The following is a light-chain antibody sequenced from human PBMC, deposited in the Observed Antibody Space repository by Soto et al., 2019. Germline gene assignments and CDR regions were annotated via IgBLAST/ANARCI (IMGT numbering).Light chain of an antibody. V-gene: IGLV2-23*01. CDR1: SSDIGSYNL. CDR2: EGS. J-gene: IGLJ1*01. Sequence: QSALTQPASVSGSPGQSITISCTGTSSDIGSYNLVSWYQQHPGKAPQLIIYEGSKRPSGVSYRFSGSKSGNTASLTISGLQAEDEADYYCCSYVDSNTYVFGSRTKLTVL. CDR3: CSYVDSNTYV.